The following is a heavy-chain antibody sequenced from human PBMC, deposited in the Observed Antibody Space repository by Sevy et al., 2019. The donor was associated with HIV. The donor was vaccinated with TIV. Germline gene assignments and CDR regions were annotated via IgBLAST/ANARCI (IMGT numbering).Heavy chain of an antibody. D-gene: IGHD3-16*01. V-gene: IGHV4-31*03. CDR2: IYYRGST. J-gene: IGHJ4*02. CDR3: ASSLWDFAFDF. Sequence: SETLSLTCTVSGGSISTGGYYWSWIRQHPGKGLEWIGYIYYRGSTSYNPSLQSRVTHSLDTSKNQFSLRLSSVTAADSAVYYCASSLWDFAFDFWGQGIQVTVSS. CDR1: GGSISTGGYY.